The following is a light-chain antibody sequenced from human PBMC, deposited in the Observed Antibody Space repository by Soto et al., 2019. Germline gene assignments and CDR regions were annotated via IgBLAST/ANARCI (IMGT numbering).Light chain of an antibody. CDR2: EVS. CDR1: SSDVGGYNY. V-gene: IGLV2-14*01. Sequence: QSALTQPASVSGSPGQSITISCTGTSSDVGGYNYVSWYQQHPGKAPKLMIYEVSDRPSGVSNRFSGSKSGNTASLTISGLQGEDEADYYCSSYTRSSTGVFGGGTKVTVL. J-gene: IGLJ3*02. CDR3: SSYTRSSTGV.